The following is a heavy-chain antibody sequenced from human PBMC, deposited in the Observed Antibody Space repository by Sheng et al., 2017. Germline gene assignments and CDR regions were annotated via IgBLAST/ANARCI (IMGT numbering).Heavy chain of an antibody. CDR2: IYNSGST. V-gene: IGHV4-61*02. J-gene: IGHJ3*02. CDR3: ASGDFDI. D-gene: IGHD3-10*01. Sequence: QVQLQESGPGLVKSSQTLSLTCTVSGGSYSSSSYYWSWIRQPAGKGLEWIGRIYNSGSTYYNPSLKSRVTISIDTSKDQFSMELTSVTAADTAVYYCASGDFDIWGQGTMVTVSS. CDR1: GGSYSSSSYY.